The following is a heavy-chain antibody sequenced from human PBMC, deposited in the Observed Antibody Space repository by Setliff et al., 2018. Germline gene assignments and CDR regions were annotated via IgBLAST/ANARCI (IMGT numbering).Heavy chain of an antibody. CDR1: GGSISSSSYY. J-gene: IGHJ4*02. CDR2: IYYSGST. V-gene: IGHV4-39*01. Sequence: SETLSLTCTVSGGSISSSSYYWGWIRQPPGKGLEWIGSIYYSGSTYYTPSLKSRVTISIDTSRNQFSLKLNSVTAADTAVYYCAADYGDRDSFDYWGQGTLVTVSS. CDR3: AADYGDRDSFDY. D-gene: IGHD4-17*01.